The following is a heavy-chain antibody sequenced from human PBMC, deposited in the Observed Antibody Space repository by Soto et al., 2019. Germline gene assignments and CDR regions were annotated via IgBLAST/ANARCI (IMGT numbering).Heavy chain of an antibody. D-gene: IGHD6-13*01. CDR2: TTGSGSTR. J-gene: IGHJ4*02. V-gene: IGHV3-23*01. Sequence: EVQLLESGGGLAQPGGFLRLSCAASGFTFNNYAMTWVRQAPGKGLEWVSTTTGSGSTRYYAESVRGRFTISRDNSKNTLYLEMNSLRAEDTAVYYCAKDPSTAGTLTWGQGTLVTVSS. CDR1: GFTFNNYA. CDR3: AKDPSTAGTLT.